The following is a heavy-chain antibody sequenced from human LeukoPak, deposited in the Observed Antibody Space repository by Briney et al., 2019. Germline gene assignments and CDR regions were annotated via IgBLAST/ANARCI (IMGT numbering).Heavy chain of an antibody. Sequence: ASVKVSCKASGYTFTSYAIHWVRQAPGQRLEWMGWINAGNGNTKYSQKFQGRVTITRDTSASTAYMELSSLRSEDTAVYYCARSRYCSGGSCYSLGDYWGQGTLVTVSS. CDR1: GYTFTSYA. CDR3: ARSRYCSGGSCYSLGDY. CDR2: INAGNGNT. V-gene: IGHV1-3*01. D-gene: IGHD2-15*01. J-gene: IGHJ4*02.